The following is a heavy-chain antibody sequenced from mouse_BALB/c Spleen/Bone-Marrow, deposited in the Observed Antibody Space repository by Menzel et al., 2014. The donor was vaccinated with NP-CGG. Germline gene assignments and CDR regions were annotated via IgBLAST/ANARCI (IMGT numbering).Heavy chain of an antibody. CDR3: ARGGRGYAMDY. CDR2: IRLKSNNYAT. CDR1: GFTFSNYW. Sequence: EVQGVESGGGLVQPGGSMKLSCVASGFTFSNYWMNWVRQSPEKGLESVAEIRLKSNNYATHYAESVKGRLTISRDDSKGSVCLQMNSLGAEEAGIYCCARGGRGYAMDYWGQGTSVTVSS. J-gene: IGHJ4*01. V-gene: IGHV6-6*02.